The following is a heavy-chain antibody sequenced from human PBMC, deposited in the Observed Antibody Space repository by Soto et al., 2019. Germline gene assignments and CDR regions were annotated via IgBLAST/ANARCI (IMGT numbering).Heavy chain of an antibody. V-gene: IGHV1-3*01. Sequence: QAQLVQSGAEVKKPGASVKVSCKASGYTITNYAIHWVCQAPGQGLEWMGWINAGNGNTKYSQNLQGRVTITRDTSARKAYLELSSVRSEDTAVYFCARSDMTVAAAFNIWGQATKVTVSS. CDR3: ARSDMTVAAAFNI. J-gene: IGHJ3*02. CDR1: GYTITNYA. CDR2: INAGNGNT. D-gene: IGHD6-19*01.